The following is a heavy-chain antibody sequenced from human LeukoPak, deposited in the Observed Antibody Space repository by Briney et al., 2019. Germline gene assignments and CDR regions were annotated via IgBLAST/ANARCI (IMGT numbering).Heavy chain of an antibody. Sequence: ASVKVSCKASGYTFTSYDINWLRQATGQGLEWMGWRNPNSGKTGYAQKLQGRVTITRNTSIITGYMELSSLTSDETGVYYCARGRYDFWSGYYAYWGQGPLVTVSS. CDR1: GYTFTSYD. D-gene: IGHD3-3*01. V-gene: IGHV1-8*03. CDR2: RNPNSGKT. J-gene: IGHJ4*02. CDR3: ARGRYDFWSGYYAY.